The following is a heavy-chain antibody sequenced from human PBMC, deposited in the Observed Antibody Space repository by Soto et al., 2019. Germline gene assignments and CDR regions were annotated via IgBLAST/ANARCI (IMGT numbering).Heavy chain of an antibody. J-gene: IGHJ6*02. CDR1: GFTFSSYG. CDR2: ISYDGSNK. Sequence: GGSLRLSCAASGFTFSSYGMHWVRQAPGKGLEWVAVISYDGSNKYYADSVKGRFTISRDNPKNTLYLQMNSLRAEDTAVYYCAKDGQTTTVNPFYYYYYGMDVWGQGTTVTVSS. CDR3: AKDGQTTTVNPFYYYYYGMDV. V-gene: IGHV3-30*18. D-gene: IGHD4-17*01.